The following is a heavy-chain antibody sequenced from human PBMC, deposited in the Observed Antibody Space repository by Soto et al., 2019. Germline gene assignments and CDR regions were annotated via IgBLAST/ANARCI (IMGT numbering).Heavy chain of an antibody. CDR1: GGSISSSSYY. D-gene: IGHD6-6*01. CDR3: ARHRARNWFDP. J-gene: IGHJ5*02. CDR2: IYYSGST. Sequence: SETLSLTCIVSGGSISSSSYYWGWIRQPPGKGLEWIGSIYYSGSTYYNTSLKSRVTRSVDTYKNQLSLELSSVTASDTAVFYCARHRARNWFDPWGQGTLVTVSS. V-gene: IGHV4-39*01.